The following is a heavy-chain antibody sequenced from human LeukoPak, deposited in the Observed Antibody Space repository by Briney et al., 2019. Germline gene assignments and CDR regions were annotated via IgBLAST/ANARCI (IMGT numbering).Heavy chain of an antibody. D-gene: IGHD3-22*01. Sequence: ASVKVSCKASGYTFTGYYMHWVRQAPGQGLEWMGWINPNSGGTNYAQKFQGRVTMTRDTSISTAYMELSRLRSDDTAVYYCARDYYDSSGCFDYWGQGTLVTVSS. CDR2: INPNSGGT. V-gene: IGHV1-2*02. CDR1: GYTFTGYY. CDR3: ARDYYDSSGCFDY. J-gene: IGHJ4*02.